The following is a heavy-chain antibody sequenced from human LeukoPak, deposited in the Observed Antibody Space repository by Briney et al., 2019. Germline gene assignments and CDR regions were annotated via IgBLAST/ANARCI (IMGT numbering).Heavy chain of an antibody. CDR3: ARVTSYGPFDY. J-gene: IGHJ4*02. D-gene: IGHD5-18*01. V-gene: IGHV3-33*01. CDR2: IWYDGSNK. Sequence: GGSLRLSCAASGFTFSSYGMHWVRQAPGKGLEWVAVIWYDGSNKYYADSVKGRFTISGDNSKNTLYLQMNSLRAEDTAVYYCARVTSYGPFDYWGQGTLVTVSS. CDR1: GFTFSSYG.